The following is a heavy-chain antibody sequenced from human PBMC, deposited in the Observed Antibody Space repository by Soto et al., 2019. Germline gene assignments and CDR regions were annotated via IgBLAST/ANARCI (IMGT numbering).Heavy chain of an antibody. J-gene: IGHJ5*02. Sequence: LSLTCAVYCGSVNGYYWNWIRQPPGKGLEWIGEINHSGGNHYNPSLKSRVTMSVDTSKNQFSLRLSSVTAEDTAIYYCATRITVFGLLIPQFDPWGQG. CDR2: INHSGGN. CDR3: ATRITVFGLLIPQFDP. V-gene: IGHV4-34*01. CDR1: CGSVNGYY. D-gene: IGHD3-3*01.